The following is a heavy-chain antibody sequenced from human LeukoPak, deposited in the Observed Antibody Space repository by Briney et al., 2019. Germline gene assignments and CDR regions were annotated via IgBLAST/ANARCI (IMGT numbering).Heavy chain of an antibody. V-gene: IGHV4-31*03. Sequence: SQTLSLTCTVSGGSISSGGYYWSWIRQHPGKGLEWIGYIYYSGSTYYNPSLKSRVTISVDTSKNQFSLKLSSVTAADTAVYYCARDSYDSSGSPIFDIWGQGTMVTVSS. CDR2: IYYSGST. D-gene: IGHD3-22*01. CDR3: ARDSYDSSGSPIFDI. CDR1: GGSISSGGYY. J-gene: IGHJ3*02.